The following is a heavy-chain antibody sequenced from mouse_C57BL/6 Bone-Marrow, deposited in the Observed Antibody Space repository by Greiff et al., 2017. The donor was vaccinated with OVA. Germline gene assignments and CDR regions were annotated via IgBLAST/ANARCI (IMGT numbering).Heavy chain of an antibody. D-gene: IGHD2-3*01. CDR2: IDPETGGS. J-gene: IGHJ3*01. Sequence: QVQLQQSGAELVRPGASVTLSCKASGYTFTDYEMHWVKQTPVHGLEWIGAIDPETGGSAYNQKFKGKAILTADKSSSTAYMELRSLTSEDSAVYYCTLYDGYYPWFAYWGQGTLVTVSA. V-gene: IGHV1-15*01. CDR3: TLYDGYYPWFAY. CDR1: GYTFTDYE.